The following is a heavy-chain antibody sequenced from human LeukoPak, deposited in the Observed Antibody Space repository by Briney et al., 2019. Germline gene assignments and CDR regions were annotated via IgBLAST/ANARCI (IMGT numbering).Heavy chain of an antibody. CDR3: ARLKTSYCSSTICHSFQY. V-gene: IGHV5-51*01. J-gene: IGHJ4*02. CDR2: MFPDDSDT. Sequence: GESLKISCKGSGYSFTDFWIAWVRQMPGKGLEGMGIMFPDDSDTRYSPSFQGQVTISADKSISTAYLQLSSLKASDTAMYYCARLKTSYCSSTICHSFQYWGQGTLVSVSS. D-gene: IGHD2-2*01. CDR1: GYSFTDFW.